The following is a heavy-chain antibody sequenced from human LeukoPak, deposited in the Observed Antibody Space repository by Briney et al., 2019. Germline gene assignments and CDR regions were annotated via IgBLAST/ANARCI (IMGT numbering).Heavy chain of an antibody. J-gene: IGHJ5*02. CDR3: ARAVSYYDSSGYLHNWFDP. D-gene: IGHD3-22*01. CDR1: GGSISSSSYY. V-gene: IGHV4-39*07. Sequence: SETLSLTCTVSGGSISSSSYYWGWIRQPPGKGLEWIGSIYYSGSTYYNPSLKSRVTISVDTSKNQFSLKLSSVTAADTAVYYCARAVSYYDSSGYLHNWFDPWGQGTLVTVSS. CDR2: IYYSGST.